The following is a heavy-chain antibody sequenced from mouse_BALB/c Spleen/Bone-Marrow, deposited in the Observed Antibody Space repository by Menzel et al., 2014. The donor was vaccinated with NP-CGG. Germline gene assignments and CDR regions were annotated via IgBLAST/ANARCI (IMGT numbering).Heavy chain of an antibody. J-gene: IGHJ4*01. D-gene: IGHD2-14*01. V-gene: IGHV1-66*01. CDR3: AKRDKYDDYAMDY. CDR2: IFPGSGNT. Sequence: VQLQQSGPELVRPGASVKISCKASGYSFTSYYIHWVKQSPGQGLEWIGWIFPGSGNTKYNEKFKGKATLTADTSSSTAYMQLSSLTSEDSAVYFCAKRDKYDDYAMDYWGQGTSVTVSS. CDR1: GYSFTSYY.